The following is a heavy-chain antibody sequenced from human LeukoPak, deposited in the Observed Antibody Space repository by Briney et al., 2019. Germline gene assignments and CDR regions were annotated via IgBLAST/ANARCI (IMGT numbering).Heavy chain of an antibody. Sequence: PGGSLRLSCEGTGFTFSTYGIHWVRQAPGKGLEWVALISNDGNQKFYADSVKGRFTISRDNSKNTLSLQMNCLRAEDTAMYYCAKDLSMGAFDFWGQGTLVTVSS. CDR1: GFTFSTYG. J-gene: IGHJ4*02. D-gene: IGHD4/OR15-4a*01. CDR2: ISNDGNQK. V-gene: IGHV3-30*18. CDR3: AKDLSMGAFDF.